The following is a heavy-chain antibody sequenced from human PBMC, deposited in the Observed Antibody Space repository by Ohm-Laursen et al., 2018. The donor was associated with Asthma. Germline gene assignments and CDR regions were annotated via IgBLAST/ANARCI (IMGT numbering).Heavy chain of an antibody. CDR2: ISGSGGST. V-gene: IGHV3-23*01. CDR3: ARDVMEWYLPAFDF. D-gene: IGHD3-3*01. J-gene: IGHJ4*02. Sequence: SLRLSCSASGFTFSSYAMSWVRQAPGKGLEWVSAISGSGGSTYYADSVKGRFTISRDNSKNTLYLQMNSLRAEDTAVYYCARDVMEWYLPAFDFWGQGTPVTVSS. CDR1: GFTFSSYA.